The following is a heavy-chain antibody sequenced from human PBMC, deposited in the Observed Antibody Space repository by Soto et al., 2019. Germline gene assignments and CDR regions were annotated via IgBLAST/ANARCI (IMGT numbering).Heavy chain of an antibody. Sequence: ASVTVSCQASGYTFTSYYMHWVRQAPGQGLEWMGIINPSGGSTSYAQKFQGRVTMTRDTSTSTVYMELSSLRSEDTAVYYCARGGVVPAAIRGSFDYWGQGTLVTVSS. J-gene: IGHJ4*02. CDR3: ARGGVVPAAIRGSFDY. V-gene: IGHV1-46*03. CDR2: INPSGGST. D-gene: IGHD2-2*01. CDR1: GYTFTSYY.